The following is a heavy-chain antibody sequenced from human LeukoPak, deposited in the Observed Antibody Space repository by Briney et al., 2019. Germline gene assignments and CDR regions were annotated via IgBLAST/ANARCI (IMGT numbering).Heavy chain of an antibody. CDR1: GYTFTSYA. CDR3: ARAYQRLGGLSFPDQ. CDR2: INPNTGNP. V-gene: IGHV7-4-1*02. Sequence: GASVKVSCKASGYTFTSYAMNWVRQAPGQGLEWMGWINPNTGNPTYAQGFTGRFVFSLGTSVSTTYLQISSLKAEDTAVYYCARAYQRLGGLSFPDQWGQGTLVSVSS. D-gene: IGHD3-16*02. J-gene: IGHJ5*02.